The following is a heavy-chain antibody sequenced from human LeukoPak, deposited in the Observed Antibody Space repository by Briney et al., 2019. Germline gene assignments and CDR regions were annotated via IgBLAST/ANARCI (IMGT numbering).Heavy chain of an antibody. Sequence: SQTLSLTCTVSGGSISSGDYCWRWIRQPPGKGLEWIAYMYYSRSTYYNPSLKSRVTMSADTSKNQLSLKLSSVTAADTAVYYCARPYYYDSRIDPWGQGILVTVSS. V-gene: IGHV4-30-4*01. CDR3: ARPYYYDSRIDP. CDR2: MYYSRST. CDR1: GGSISSGDYC. D-gene: IGHD3-22*01. J-gene: IGHJ5*02.